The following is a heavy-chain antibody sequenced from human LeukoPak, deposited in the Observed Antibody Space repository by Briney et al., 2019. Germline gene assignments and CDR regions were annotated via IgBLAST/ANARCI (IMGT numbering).Heavy chain of an antibody. CDR2: ISGSGGST. Sequence: GGSLRLSCAASGFTFSSYAMSWVRQAPGKGLEWVSAISGSGGSTYYVDSVKGRFTISRDNSKNTLYLQMNSLRAEDTAVYYCATVWAYSSSSWGQGTLVTVSS. J-gene: IGHJ4*02. V-gene: IGHV3-23*01. D-gene: IGHD6-13*01. CDR3: ATVWAYSSSS. CDR1: GFTFSSYA.